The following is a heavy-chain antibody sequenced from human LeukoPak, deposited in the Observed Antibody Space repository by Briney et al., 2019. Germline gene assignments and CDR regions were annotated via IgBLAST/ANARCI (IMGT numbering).Heavy chain of an antibody. CDR3: ARGGYGLDY. V-gene: IGHV4-34*01. D-gene: IGHD5-12*01. Sequence: SETLSLTCAVYGGSFSGYYWSWIRQPLGKGLEWIGEINHSGSTNYNPSLKSRVTISVDTSKNQFSLKLSSVTAADTAVYYCARGGYGLDYWGQGTLVTVSS. CDR1: GGSFSGYY. CDR2: INHSGST. J-gene: IGHJ4*02.